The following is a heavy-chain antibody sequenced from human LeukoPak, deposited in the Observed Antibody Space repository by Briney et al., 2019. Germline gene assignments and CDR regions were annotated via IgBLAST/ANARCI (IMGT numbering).Heavy chain of an antibody. D-gene: IGHD6-13*01. CDR2: IYYSGST. CDR3: ARERSSWYDYYYYYMDV. J-gene: IGHJ6*03. Sequence: SETLSLTCTVSGGSISSSSYYWGWIRQPPRKGLEWIGSIYYSGSTYYNPSLKSRVTISVDTSKNQFSLKLSSVTAADTAVYYCARERSSWYDYYYYYMDVWGKGTTVTVSS. V-gene: IGHV4-39*07. CDR1: GGSISSSSYY.